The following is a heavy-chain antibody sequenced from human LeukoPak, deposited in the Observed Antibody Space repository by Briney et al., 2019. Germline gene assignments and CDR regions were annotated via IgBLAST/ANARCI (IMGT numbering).Heavy chain of an antibody. V-gene: IGHV1-46*01. CDR2: INPSGGST. J-gene: IGHJ4*02. Sequence: ASVKVSCKASGGTFSSYAISWVRQAPGQGLEWMGIINPSGGSTSYAQKFQGRVTMTRDTSTSTVYMELSSLRSEDTAVYYCASPQYYYDSSGYHIWGQGTLVTVSS. CDR3: ASPQYYYDSSGYHI. CDR1: GGTFSSYA. D-gene: IGHD3-22*01.